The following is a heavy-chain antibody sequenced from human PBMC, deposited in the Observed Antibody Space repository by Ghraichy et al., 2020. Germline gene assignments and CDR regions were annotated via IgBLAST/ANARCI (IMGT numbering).Heavy chain of an antibody. V-gene: IGHV3-30-3*01. CDR1: GFTFSSYA. Sequence: SCAASGFTFSSYAMHWVRQAPGKGLEWVAVISYDGSNKYYADSVKGRFTISRDNSKNTLYLQMNSLRAEDTAVYYCARFTHARDAFDIWGQGTMVTVSS. CDR3: ARFTHARDAFDI. J-gene: IGHJ3*02. CDR2: ISYDGSNK.